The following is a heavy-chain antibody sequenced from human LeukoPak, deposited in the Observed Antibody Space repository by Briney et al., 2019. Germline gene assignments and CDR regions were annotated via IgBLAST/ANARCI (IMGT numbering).Heavy chain of an antibody. CDR3: AKDSPSPYCSGGSCYSGLNDY. CDR2: IRGDGGTT. Sequence: GRSLRLSCAASGFTLDACAMHWVRQPPGKGLEWVSLIRGDGGTTYYADSVKGRFTISRDNSKNSLSLQMNNLRTEDTALYYCAKDSPSPYCSGGSCYSGLNDYWGQGTLVTVSS. J-gene: IGHJ4*02. D-gene: IGHD2-15*01. V-gene: IGHV3-43*02. CDR1: GFTLDACA.